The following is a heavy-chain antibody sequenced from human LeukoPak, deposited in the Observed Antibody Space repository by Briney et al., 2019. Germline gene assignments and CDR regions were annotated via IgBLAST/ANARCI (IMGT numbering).Heavy chain of an antibody. CDR1: GFTFSSYG. J-gene: IGHJ4*02. D-gene: IGHD3-22*01. V-gene: IGHV3-30*18. CDR3: AKGGYYDSSGYFDY. CDR2: ISYDGSNK. Sequence: GGSLRLSCAASGFTFSSYGMHWVRQAPGKGLEWVAVISYDGSNKYYADSVKGRFTISRDNSKNTLYPQMNSLRAEDTAVYYCAKGGYYDSSGYFDYWGQGTLVTVSS.